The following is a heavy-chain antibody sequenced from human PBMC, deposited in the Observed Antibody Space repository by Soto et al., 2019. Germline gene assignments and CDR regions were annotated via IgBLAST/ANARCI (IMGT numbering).Heavy chain of an antibody. V-gene: IGHV3-30-3*01. Sequence: QVQLVESGGGVVKPGRSLRLSCAASGFTFSSYAMHWVRQAPGKGLEWVAVISYDGSNKYYADSVKGGFTISRDNSKNTLYLQMNGLRDEDTAVYYCARARKDIVVVTAIPSWTMQHWGQGTLVTVSS. CDR1: GFTFSSYA. D-gene: IGHD2-21*02. CDR2: ISYDGSNK. CDR3: ARARKDIVVVTAIPSWTMQH. J-gene: IGHJ1*01.